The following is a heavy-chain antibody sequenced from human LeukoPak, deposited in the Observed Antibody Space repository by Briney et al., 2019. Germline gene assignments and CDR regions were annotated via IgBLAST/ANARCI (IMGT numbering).Heavy chain of an antibody. V-gene: IGHV1-18*01. CDR1: GYTFISYG. J-gene: IGHJ5*02. D-gene: IGHD2-15*01. Sequence: GASVKVSCKASGYTFISYGISWVRQAPGQGLEWMGWISAYNGNTNYAQKLQGRVTMTTDTSTSTAYMELRSLRSDDTAVYYCARDLVVVAVIRPKSDWFDPWGQGTLVTVSS. CDR2: ISAYNGNT. CDR3: ARDLVVVAVIRPKSDWFDP.